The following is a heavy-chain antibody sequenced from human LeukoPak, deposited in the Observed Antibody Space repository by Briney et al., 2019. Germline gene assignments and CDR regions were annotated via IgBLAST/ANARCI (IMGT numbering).Heavy chain of an antibody. V-gene: IGHV3-9*03. J-gene: IGHJ4*02. CDR2: ISWNSGSI. Sequence: PGGSLRLSCAASGFTFDDYAMHWVRQAPGKGLEWVSVISWNSGSIGYADSVKGRFTISRDNAKDSLYLQMNSLRAEDMALYYCAKDVLGGYDSSGYPRAFDYWGQGTLVTDSS. CDR3: AKDVLGGYDSSGYPRAFDY. CDR1: GFTFDDYA. D-gene: IGHD3-22*01.